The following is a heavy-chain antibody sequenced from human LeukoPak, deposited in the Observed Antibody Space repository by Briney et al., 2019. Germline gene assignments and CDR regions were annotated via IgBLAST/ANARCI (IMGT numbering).Heavy chain of an antibody. CDR1: GYDFSTKW. CDR2: IYPTDSIT. V-gene: IGHV5-51*01. Sequence: GESLKISCKTSGYDFSTKWIGWVRQMPGKGLEWMGIIYPTDSITRYSPSFRGQVTTSVDTSISTAYLHWSSLKASDTAIYYCARLAPDYADYWFDPWGQGTLVTVSS. D-gene: IGHD4-17*01. CDR3: ARLAPDYADYWFDP. J-gene: IGHJ5*02.